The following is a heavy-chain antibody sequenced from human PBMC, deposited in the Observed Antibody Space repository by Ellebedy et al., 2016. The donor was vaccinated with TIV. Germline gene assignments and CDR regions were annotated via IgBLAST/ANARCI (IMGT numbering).Heavy chain of an antibody. CDR1: GFSLATNGVS. J-gene: IGHJ6*02. Sequence: SGPTLVXPTQTLTLTCTFSGFSLATNGVSVVWVRQPPGKALEWLAVFSWDGDQRYSPSLTTRLTVTKDNSKSRVILKLTNLDPVDTATYYCALSFKAYHSGLDVWGQGTTVTVSS. CDR3: ALSFKAYHSGLDV. CDR2: FSWDGDQ. V-gene: IGHV2-5*02.